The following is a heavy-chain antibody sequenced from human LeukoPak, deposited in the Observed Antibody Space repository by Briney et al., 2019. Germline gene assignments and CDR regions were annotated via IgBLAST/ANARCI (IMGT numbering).Heavy chain of an antibody. J-gene: IGHJ4*02. CDR3: ARDLEERNDYGDYWGH. D-gene: IGHD4-17*01. Sequence: GGSLRLSCAASGFTFSSYSMNWVRQAPGKGLEWVSSISSSSSYIYYADSVKGRFTISRDNAKNSLYLQMNSLRAEDTAVYYCARDLEERNDYGDYWGHWGQGTLVTVSS. V-gene: IGHV3-21*01. CDR1: GFTFSSYS. CDR2: ISSSSSYI.